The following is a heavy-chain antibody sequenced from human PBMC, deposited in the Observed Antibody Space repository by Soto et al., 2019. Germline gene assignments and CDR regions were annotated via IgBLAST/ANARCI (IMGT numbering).Heavy chain of an antibody. J-gene: IGHJ6*03. V-gene: IGHV4-59*08. D-gene: IGHD3-10*01. CDR2: IYYSGST. CDR3: ARQRGRITMVRGVILPYYMDV. CDR1: GGSISSYY. Sequence: SETLSLTCTVSGGSISSYYWSWIRQPPGKGLERIGSIYYSGSTYYNPSLKSRVAISVDTSKNQFSLKLSSVTAADTAVYYCARQRGRITMVRGVILPYYMDVWGKGTTVTVSS.